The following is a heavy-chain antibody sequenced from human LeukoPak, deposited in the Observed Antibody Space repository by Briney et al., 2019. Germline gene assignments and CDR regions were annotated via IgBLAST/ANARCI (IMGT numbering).Heavy chain of an antibody. J-gene: IGHJ4*02. CDR3: AREAAIQGGYYFDY. Sequence: SETLSLTCTVSGGSISNYYWSWIRQPAGKGLEWIGRIYTSGSTNYNPSLKSRVTMSVDTSKNQFSLKLSSVTAADTAVYYCAREAAIQGGYYFDYWGQGTLVTVSS. V-gene: IGHV4-4*07. D-gene: IGHD2-21*02. CDR2: IYTSGST. CDR1: GGSISNYY.